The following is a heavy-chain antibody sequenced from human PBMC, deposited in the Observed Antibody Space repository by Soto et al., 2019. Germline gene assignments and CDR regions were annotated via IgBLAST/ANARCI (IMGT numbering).Heavy chain of an antibody. CDR2: LSYAGDT. V-gene: IGHV3-13*01. CDR3: AKGPHPASGYYYMDV. CDR1: GFTLSTYD. Sequence: PGGSLRLSCAASGFTLSTYDMHWVRQATGKGLEWVAALSYAGDTYYPGSVKGRFTVSRESAKNSLYLQMNSLTAGDTAVYYCAKGPHPASGYYYMDVWGKGTTVNVSS. J-gene: IGHJ6*03. D-gene: IGHD3-10*01.